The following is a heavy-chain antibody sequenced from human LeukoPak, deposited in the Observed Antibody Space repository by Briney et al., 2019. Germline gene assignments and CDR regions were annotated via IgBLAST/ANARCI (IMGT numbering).Heavy chain of an antibody. Sequence: SETLSLTCAVYGGSFSGYYWSWIRQPPGKGLEWIGEINHSGSTNYNPSLKSRVTISVDTSKNQFSLKLSSVTAADTAVYYCARGNYYGSGSYYALYYYYYGMDVWGQGTTVTVSS. V-gene: IGHV4-34*01. D-gene: IGHD3-10*01. J-gene: IGHJ6*02. CDR1: GGSFSGYY. CDR3: ARGNYYGSGSYYALYYYYYGMDV. CDR2: INHSGST.